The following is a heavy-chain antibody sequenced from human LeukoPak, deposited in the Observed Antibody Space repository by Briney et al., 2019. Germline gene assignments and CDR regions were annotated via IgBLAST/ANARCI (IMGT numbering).Heavy chain of an antibody. Sequence: PGGSLRLSCAASGFTFSSYAMHWVRQAPGTGLEWVAVISYDGSNKYYADSVKGRFTISRDNSKNTLYLQMNSLRAEDTAVYYCARDPGALGWFDPWGQGTLVTVSS. J-gene: IGHJ5*02. CDR1: GFTFSSYA. CDR3: ARDPGALGWFDP. V-gene: IGHV3-30*04. D-gene: IGHD1-26*01. CDR2: ISYDGSNK.